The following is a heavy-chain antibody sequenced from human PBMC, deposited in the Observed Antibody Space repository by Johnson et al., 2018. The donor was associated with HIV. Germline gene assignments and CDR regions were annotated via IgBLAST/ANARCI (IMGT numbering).Heavy chain of an antibody. CDR2: IRYDGSNK. J-gene: IGHJ3*02. CDR3: AKATVSGSYYDAFDI. CDR1: GFTFSSYG. Sequence: QVQLVESGGGVVQPGRSLRLSCAASGFTFSSYGMHWVRQAPGKGLEWVAFIRYDGSNKYYADSVKGRFTISRDNSKNTLYLQMNSLRAEDTAVYYCAKATVSGSYYDAFDIWGQGTMVTVSS. D-gene: IGHD1-26*01. V-gene: IGHV3-30*02.